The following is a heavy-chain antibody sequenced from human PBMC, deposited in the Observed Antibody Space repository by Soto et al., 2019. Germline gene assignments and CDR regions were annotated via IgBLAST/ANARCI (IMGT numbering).Heavy chain of an antibody. CDR2: INHSGST. D-gene: IGHD6-19*01. V-gene: IGHV4-34*01. CDR3: ARENYVAVAP. Sequence: PSETLSLTCAVYGGSFIGYYWTWIRQPPWTGLEWIGEINHSGSTNYNPSLKSRVTISVDTSKNQFSLKLSSVTAADTAVYYCARENYVAVAPWGQGTLVTVSS. CDR1: GGSFIGYY. J-gene: IGHJ5*02.